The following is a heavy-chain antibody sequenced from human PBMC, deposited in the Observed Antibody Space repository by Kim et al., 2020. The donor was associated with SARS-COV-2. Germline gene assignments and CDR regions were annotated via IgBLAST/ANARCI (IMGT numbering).Heavy chain of an antibody. V-gene: IGHV3-15*01. J-gene: IGHJ4*02. CDR1: GFTFTKVW. CDR3: TTDYERIGGLCDGETCYPASL. CDR2: IRSKADGGTA. Sequence: GGSLRLSCAASGFTFTKVWLSWVRQAPGKGLEWVGRIRSKADGGTADYAALVKGRFTISRDDSKNTLYLQMNGLRAEDTAFYHCTTDYERIGGLCDGETCYPASLWGQGTLVTGSS. D-gene: IGHD2-21*01.